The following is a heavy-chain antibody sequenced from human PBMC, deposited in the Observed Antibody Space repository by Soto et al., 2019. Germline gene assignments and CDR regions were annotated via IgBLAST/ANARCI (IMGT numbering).Heavy chain of an antibody. D-gene: IGHD5-18*01. CDR1: GFTFSSYA. CDR3: AKDLAYSYGYGPVDY. Sequence: EVQLLESGGGLVQPGGSLRLSCAASGFTFSSYAMSWVRQAPGKGLEWVSALSGSGGSTYYADSVKGRFTISRDNSKNTLYLQMNSLRAEDTAVYYCAKDLAYSYGYGPVDYWGQGTLVTVSS. J-gene: IGHJ4*02. V-gene: IGHV3-23*01. CDR2: LSGSGGST.